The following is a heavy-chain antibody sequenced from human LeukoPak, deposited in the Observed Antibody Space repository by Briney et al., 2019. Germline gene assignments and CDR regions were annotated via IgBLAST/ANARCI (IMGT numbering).Heavy chain of an antibody. J-gene: IGHJ4*02. V-gene: IGHV3-72*01. CDR1: GFTFSDHY. CDR2: TRNKANSYTT. D-gene: IGHD1-26*01. Sequence: GSLRLSCAASGFTFSDHYMDWVRQAPGKGLEWVGRTRNKANSYTTEYAASVKGRFTISRDDSKNSLYLQMNSLKTEDTAVYYCASLLVEWEGSRPFDYWGQGTLVTVSS. CDR3: ASLLVEWEGSRPFDY.